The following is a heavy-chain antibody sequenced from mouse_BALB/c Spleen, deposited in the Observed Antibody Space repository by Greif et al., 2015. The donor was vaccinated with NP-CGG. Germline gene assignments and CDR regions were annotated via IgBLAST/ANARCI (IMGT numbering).Heavy chain of an antibody. CDR1: GFTFSSYG. CDR2: ISSGGSYT. CDR3: AREGNSYYAMDY. J-gene: IGHJ4*01. Sequence: EVKVVESGGDLVKPGGSLKLSCAASGFTFSSYGMSWVRQTPDKRLEWVATISSGGSYTYYPDSVKGRFTISRDNAKNTLYLQMSSLKSEDTAMYYCAREGNSYYAMDYWGQGTSVTVSS. V-gene: IGHV5-6*01.